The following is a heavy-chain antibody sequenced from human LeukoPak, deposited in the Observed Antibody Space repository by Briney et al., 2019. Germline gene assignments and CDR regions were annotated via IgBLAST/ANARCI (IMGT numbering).Heavy chain of an antibody. CDR2: MNPNSGNT. J-gene: IGHJ6*02. D-gene: IGHD3-9*01. V-gene: IGHV1-8*01. CDR3: ARHVSDILTGKYYYYYGMDV. CDR1: GYTFTTYD. Sequence: GASVKVSCKASGYTFTTYDINWVRQAAGQGLEWMGWMNPNSGNTGNAQKFQGRVTMTRNTSISTAYMELTSLTSEDTAVYYCARHVSDILTGKYYYYYGMDVWGQGTTVTVSS.